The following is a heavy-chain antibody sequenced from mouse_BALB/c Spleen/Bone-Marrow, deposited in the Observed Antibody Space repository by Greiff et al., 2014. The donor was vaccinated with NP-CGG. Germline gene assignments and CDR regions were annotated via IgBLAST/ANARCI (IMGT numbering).Heavy chain of an antibody. CDR2: ISGGSSII. J-gene: IGHJ4*01. V-gene: IGHV5-17*02. CDR3: ARKDYFGYAAMDY. CDR1: GFTFSSFG. D-gene: IGHD1-2*01. Sequence: DLKLQESGGGLVQPGGSRKLSCAASGFTFSSFGMHWVRQAPEKGLEWVAYISGGSSIIYYADTVKGRFTISRDNPKNTLFLQMTSLRSEDTAIYYCARKDYFGYAAMDYWGQGTSVTVSS.